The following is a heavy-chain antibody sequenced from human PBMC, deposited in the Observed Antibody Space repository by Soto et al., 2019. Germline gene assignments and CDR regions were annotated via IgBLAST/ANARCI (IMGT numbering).Heavy chain of an antibody. CDR1: GFTFSSYW. D-gene: IGHD3-22*01. CDR2: INSDGSST. J-gene: IGHJ6*02. CDR3: ARDQALARDYDSRGMDV. V-gene: IGHV3-74*01. Sequence: PGGSLRLSCAASGFTFSSYWMHWVRQAPGKGLVWVSRINSDGSSTSYADSVKGRFTISRDNAKNTLYLQMNSLRAEDTAVYYCARDQALARDYDSRGMDVWGQGTTVTVSS.